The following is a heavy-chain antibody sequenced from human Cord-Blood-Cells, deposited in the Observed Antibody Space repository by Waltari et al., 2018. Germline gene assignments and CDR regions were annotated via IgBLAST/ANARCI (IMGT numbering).Heavy chain of an antibody. Sequence: QVQLQQWGAGLLQPSETLSLTCAVYVGSFRGYYWSWIRQPPGKGLEWIGEINHSGSTNYNPSLKSRVTISVDTSKNQFSLKLSSVTAADTAVYYCASFGIDAFDIWGQGTMVTVSS. J-gene: IGHJ3*02. CDR3: ASFGIDAFDI. D-gene: IGHD3-3*01. V-gene: IGHV4-34*01. CDR1: VGSFRGYY. CDR2: INHSGST.